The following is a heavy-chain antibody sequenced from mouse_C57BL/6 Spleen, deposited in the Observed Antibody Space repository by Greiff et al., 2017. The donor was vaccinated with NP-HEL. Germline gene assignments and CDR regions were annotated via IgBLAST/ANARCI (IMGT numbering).Heavy chain of an antibody. CDR2: IDPETGGT. V-gene: IGHV1-15*01. CDR3: TRRVTGTGYFDV. D-gene: IGHD4-1*01. Sequence: VQRVESGAELVRPGASVTLSCKASGYTFTDYEMHWVKQTPVHGLEWIGAIDPETGGTAYNQKFKGKAILTADKSSSTAYMELRSLTSEDSAVYYCTRRVTGTGYFDVWGTGTTVTVSS. J-gene: IGHJ1*03. CDR1: GYTFTDYE.